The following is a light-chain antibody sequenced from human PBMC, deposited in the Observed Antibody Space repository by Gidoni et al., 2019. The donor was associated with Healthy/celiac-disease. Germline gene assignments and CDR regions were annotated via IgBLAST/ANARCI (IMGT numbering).Light chain of an antibody. V-gene: IGLV3-25*03. CDR3: QSADNSGTYVV. J-gene: IGLJ2*01. CDR1: ALPKQY. Sequence: SYELTQPPSVSVSPGQTARIPCSGDALPKQYAYWYQQKPGQAPVLVIYKDSERPSGIPERFSGSSSGTTVTLTISGVQAEDEADYYCQSADNSGTYVVFGGGTKLTVL. CDR2: KDS.